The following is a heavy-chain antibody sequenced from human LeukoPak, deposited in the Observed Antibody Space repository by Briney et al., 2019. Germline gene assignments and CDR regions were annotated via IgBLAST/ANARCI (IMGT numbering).Heavy chain of an antibody. CDR1: GFTVSSNY. V-gene: IGHV3-53*01. CDR3: AREAGGAAEKPVDY. CDR2: IYSGGST. J-gene: IGHJ4*02. D-gene: IGHD6-13*01. Sequence: PPGGSLRLSCAAFGFTVSSNYMSWVRQAPGKGLEWVSVIYSGGSTYYADSVKGRFTISRDNAKNSLYLQMNSLRAEDTAVYYCAREAGGAAEKPVDYWGQGTLVTVSS.